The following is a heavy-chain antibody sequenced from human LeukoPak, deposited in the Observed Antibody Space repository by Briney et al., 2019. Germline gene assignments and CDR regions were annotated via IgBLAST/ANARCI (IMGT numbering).Heavy chain of an antibody. Sequence: SETLSLTCNVSGGSISSDYWTWMRQPPGKGLEGIGNIYYSGSTNYNPSLKSRVTISVDTSKNQFSLKLNSVTAADTAVYYCARRRDYYDSRGYYAFDIWGHGTMVTVSS. J-gene: IGHJ3*02. CDR1: GGSISSDY. CDR3: ARRRDYYDSRGYYAFDI. V-gene: IGHV4-59*01. D-gene: IGHD3-22*01. CDR2: IYYSGST.